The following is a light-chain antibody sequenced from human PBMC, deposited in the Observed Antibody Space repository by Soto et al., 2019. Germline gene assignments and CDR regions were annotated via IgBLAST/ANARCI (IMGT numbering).Light chain of an antibody. Sequence: QSALTQPASVSGSPGQSITISCTGSSSDVGGYNYVSWYQQHPGKAPKVMICEVSNRPSGVSNRFSGSKSGNTASLTISGLQAEDEADYYCSSYTSSSTSVFGTGTKLTVL. V-gene: IGLV2-14*01. CDR2: EVS. CDR1: SSDVGGYNY. CDR3: SSYTSSSTSV. J-gene: IGLJ1*01.